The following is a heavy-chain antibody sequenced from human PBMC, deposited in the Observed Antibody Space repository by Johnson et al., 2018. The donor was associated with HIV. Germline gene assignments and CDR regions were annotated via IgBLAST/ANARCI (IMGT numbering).Heavy chain of an antibody. Sequence: VQLVESGGGLVKPGGSLRLSCAASGFTFSDYYMSWIRQAPGKGLEWVANIKEDGSDTYYADSVKGRFTISRDRSKNTVSLQMNSMRVEDTAVYYCARDDRPDGFDIWGQGTMVTVSS. J-gene: IGHJ3*02. CDR1: GFTFSDYY. D-gene: IGHD1-14*01. V-gene: IGHV3-7*01. CDR2: IKEDGSDT. CDR3: ARDDRPDGFDI.